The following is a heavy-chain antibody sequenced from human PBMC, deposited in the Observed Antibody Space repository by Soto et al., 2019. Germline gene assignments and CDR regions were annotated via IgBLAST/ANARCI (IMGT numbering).Heavy chain of an antibody. CDR2: IFYSGST. J-gene: IGHJ4*02. CDR1: GGSISSYY. D-gene: IGHD3-3*01. CDR3: ARVPFGVGHFDY. Sequence: PSETLSLTCTVSGGSISSYYWSWIRQPPGKGLEWIGYIFYSGSTNYNPSLKSRVTMSVDTSKNQFSLKLISVTAADTAVYYCARVPFGVGHFDYWGQGTLVTVSS. V-gene: IGHV4-59*01.